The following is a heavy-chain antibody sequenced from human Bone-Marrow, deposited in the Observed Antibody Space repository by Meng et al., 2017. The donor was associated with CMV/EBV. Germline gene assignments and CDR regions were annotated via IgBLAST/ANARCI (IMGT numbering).Heavy chain of an antibody. CDR3: ARHRVVPAAMGPKHYYYGMDV. V-gene: IGHV4-61*01. Sequence: GSLRLSCTVSGGSVSSGSYYWSWIRQPPGKGLEWIGYIYYSGSTNYNPSLKSRVTISVDTSKNQFSLKLSSVTAADTAVYYCARHRVVPAAMGPKHYYYGMDVWGQGHTV. CDR1: GGSVSSGSYY. D-gene: IGHD2-2*01. J-gene: IGHJ6*01. CDR2: IYYSGST.